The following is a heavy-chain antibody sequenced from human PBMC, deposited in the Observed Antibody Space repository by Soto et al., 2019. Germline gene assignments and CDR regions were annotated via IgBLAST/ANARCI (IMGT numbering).Heavy chain of an antibody. J-gene: IGHJ6*03. CDR3: ARDGAYYDFWSGSPAYMDV. D-gene: IGHD3-3*01. Sequence: ASVKVSCKASGYTFTSYCMHWVRQAPGQGLEWMGIINPSGGSTSYAQKFQGRVTMTRDTSTSTVYMELSSLRSEDTAVYYCARDGAYYDFWSGSPAYMDVWGKGTTVTVSS. CDR2: INPSGGST. CDR1: GYTFTSYC. V-gene: IGHV1-46*03.